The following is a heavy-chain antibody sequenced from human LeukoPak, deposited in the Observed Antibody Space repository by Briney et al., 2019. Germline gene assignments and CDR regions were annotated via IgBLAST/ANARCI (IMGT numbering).Heavy chain of an antibody. V-gene: IGHV4-34*01. CDR2: INHSGST. J-gene: IGHJ4*02. D-gene: IGHD3-16*02. Sequence: SETLSLTCAVYGGSFSGYYWSWIRQPPGKGLEWIGEINHSGSTNYNPSLKSRVTISVDTSKNQFSLKLSSVTAADTAVYYCAREDYTYDYVWGSYRGWGQGTLVTVSS. CDR1: GGSFSGYY. CDR3: AREDYTYDYVWGSYRG.